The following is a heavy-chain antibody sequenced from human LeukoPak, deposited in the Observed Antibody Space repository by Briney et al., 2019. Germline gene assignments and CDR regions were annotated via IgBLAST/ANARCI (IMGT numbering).Heavy chain of an antibody. CDR1: GYTFTSYG. CDR2: MNPNSGNT. V-gene: IGHV1-8*02. J-gene: IGHJ4*02. Sequence: ASVKVSCKASGYTFTSYGISWVRQAPGQGLERMGWMNPNSGNTGYAQKFQGRVTMTRDTSTSTVYMELSSLRSEDTAVYYCARDTHDSSGYTFDYWDQGTLVTVSS. D-gene: IGHD3-22*01. CDR3: ARDTHDSSGYTFDY.